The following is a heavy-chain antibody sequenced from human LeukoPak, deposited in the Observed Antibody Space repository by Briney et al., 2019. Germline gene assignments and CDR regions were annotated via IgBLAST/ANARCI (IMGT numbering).Heavy chain of an antibody. J-gene: IGHJ4*02. D-gene: IGHD1-26*01. Sequence: GGSLRLSCAVSGITLSNYGMSWVRQAPGKGLEWVAGISDSGGSTNYADSVKGRFTISRDNSKNTLYLQMNSLRAEDTAVYYCAKDEWELHDYWGQGTLVTVSS. CDR3: AKDEWELHDY. CDR2: ISDSGGST. V-gene: IGHV3-23*01. CDR1: GITLSNYG.